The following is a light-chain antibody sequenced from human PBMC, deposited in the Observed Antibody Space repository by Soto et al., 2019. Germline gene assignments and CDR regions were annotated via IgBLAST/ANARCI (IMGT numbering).Light chain of an antibody. J-gene: IGKJ1*01. V-gene: IGKV3-20*01. CDR3: QQYGSSPRRM. CDR1: QSVSSSY. CDR2: GAS. Sequence: IVLTQSPGTLSLSPGERATLSCRASQSVSSSYLARYQQKPGQAHSLLIYGASSRATGIPDRFSCSGSGTDFTLTISRLEPGDLAVYYCQQYGSSPRRMFGQGTEVEIQ.